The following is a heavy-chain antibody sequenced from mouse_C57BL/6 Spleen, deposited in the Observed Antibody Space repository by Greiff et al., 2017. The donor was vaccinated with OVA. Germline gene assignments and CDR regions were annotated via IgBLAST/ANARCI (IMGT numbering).Heavy chain of an antibody. J-gene: IGHJ2*01. CDR3: ARACIYYGNQYYFDY. CDR1: GFTFSSYA. Sequence: EVKLVESGGGLVKPGGSLKLSCAASGFTFSSYAMSWVRQTPEKRLEWVATISDGGSYTYYPDNVKGRFTISRDNAKNNLYLQMSHLKSEDTAMYYCARACIYYGNQYYFDYWGQGTTLTVSS. V-gene: IGHV5-4*03. CDR2: ISDGGSYT. D-gene: IGHD2-1*01.